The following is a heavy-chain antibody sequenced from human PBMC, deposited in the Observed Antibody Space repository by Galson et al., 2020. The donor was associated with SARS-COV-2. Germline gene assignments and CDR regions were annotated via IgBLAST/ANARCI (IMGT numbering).Heavy chain of an antibody. V-gene: IGHV3-21*01. CDR1: GFTFSSYS. D-gene: IGHD6-19*01. J-gene: IGHJ2*01. CDR3: AKVAVAGTGDYWYFDL. Sequence: GGSLRLSCAGSGFTFSSYSMSWVRQAPGKGLDRVSSISRSSTYIYYADSVKGRFTISRDNARNSLYLQMNSLRGEDTAVYFCAKVAVAGTGDYWYFDLWGRGTLVTVSS. CDR2: ISRSSTYI.